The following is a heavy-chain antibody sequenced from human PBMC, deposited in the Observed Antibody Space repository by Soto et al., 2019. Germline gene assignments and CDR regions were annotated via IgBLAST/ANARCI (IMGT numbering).Heavy chain of an antibody. Sequence: PSETLSLTCTVSGGSISSSSYYWGWIRQPPGKGLEWIGSIYYSGSTYYNPSLKSRVTISVDTSKNQFSLKLSSVTAADTAVYYCARLDLIEYSSSPTHGAFYYWGQGTLVTVSS. J-gene: IGHJ4*02. CDR3: ARLDLIEYSSSPTHGAFYY. CDR2: IYYSGST. D-gene: IGHD6-6*01. V-gene: IGHV4-39*01. CDR1: GGSISSSSYY.